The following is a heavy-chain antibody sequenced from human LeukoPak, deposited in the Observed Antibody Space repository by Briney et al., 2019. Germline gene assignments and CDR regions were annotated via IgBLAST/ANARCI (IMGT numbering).Heavy chain of an antibody. CDR3: ARPGSPYGRFDY. V-gene: IGHV3-21*04. CDR2: IVGSSSNI. Sequence: GGSLRLSCTASGFSFSTYSMNWVRQAPGKGLEWVSYIVGSSSNIYYADSVKGRFIISRNNAKNSLYLQMNSLRAEDTAVYYCARPGSPYGRFDYWGQGTLVTVSS. D-gene: IGHD4-17*01. J-gene: IGHJ4*02. CDR1: GFSFSTYS.